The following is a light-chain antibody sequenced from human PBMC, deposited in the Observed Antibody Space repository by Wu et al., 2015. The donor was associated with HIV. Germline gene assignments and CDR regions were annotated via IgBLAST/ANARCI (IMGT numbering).Light chain of an antibody. Sequence: DIQLTQSPPSLSASVGDRVTITCRASQTIHSYLNWYQQKPGKAPKLLIYGTSTLQSGVPSRFSGGGSGTDFSLTIRSLQPEDFATYFCQQTYSTPRVTFGPGTTVDI. CDR3: QQTYSTPRVT. CDR1: QTIHSY. J-gene: IGKJ3*01. V-gene: IGKV1-39*01. CDR2: GTS.